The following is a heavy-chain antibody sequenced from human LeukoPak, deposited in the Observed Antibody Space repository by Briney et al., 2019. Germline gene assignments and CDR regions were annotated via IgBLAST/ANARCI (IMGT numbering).Heavy chain of an antibody. D-gene: IGHD6-13*01. V-gene: IGHV3-7*03. CDR1: GFTFSNHA. J-gene: IGHJ6*02. Sequence: GGSLRLSCAVSGFTFSNHAMSWVRQAPGKGLEWVANIKEDGSEKNYVDSVKGRFTISRDNANNILYLQMNSLRAEDTAMYYCARDETKGSSWFYYYGMDVWGQGTTVTVSS. CDR2: IKEDGSEK. CDR3: ARDETKGSSWFYYYGMDV.